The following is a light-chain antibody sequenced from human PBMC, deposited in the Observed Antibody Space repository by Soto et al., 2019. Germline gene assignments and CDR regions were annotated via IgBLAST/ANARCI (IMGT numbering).Light chain of an antibody. J-gene: IGKJ2*01. CDR2: TAS. CDR3: QQYKYYST. V-gene: IGKV1-5*03. CDR1: QSLDSF. Sequence: DIQMTQSPSTLSASVGHRVTITCRASQSLDSFLAWYQQKPGRAPKLLIYTASVLETGVPSRFSGSGSETEFTLTISSLQPDDFATYYCQQYKYYSTFGQGTKLDIK.